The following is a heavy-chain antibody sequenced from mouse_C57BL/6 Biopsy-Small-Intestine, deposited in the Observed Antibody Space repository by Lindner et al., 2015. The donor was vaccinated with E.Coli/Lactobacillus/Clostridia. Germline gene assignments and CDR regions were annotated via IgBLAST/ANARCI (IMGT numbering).Heavy chain of an antibody. CDR3: ATDLNGDYIY. Sequence: SVKVSCKASGYTFSNYGIFWVRQAPGQGLEWMGWISPYNGDTNYAQKLQGRVTMSTDTSTTTAYMDLRSLRSDDTAVYYCATDLNGDYIYWGQGTLVSVSS. D-gene: IGHD2-4*01. J-gene: IGHJ4*01. CDR2: ISPYNGDT. V-gene: IGHV1-74*01. CDR1: GYTFSNYG.